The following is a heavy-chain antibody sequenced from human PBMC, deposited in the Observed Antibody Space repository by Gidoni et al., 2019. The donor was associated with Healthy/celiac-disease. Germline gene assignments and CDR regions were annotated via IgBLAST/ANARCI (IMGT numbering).Heavy chain of an antibody. CDR3: ARSSGRPYYYYYYGMDV. V-gene: IGHV4-34*01. CDR1: GGSFSGYY. CDR2: INQSGST. D-gene: IGHD3-10*01. J-gene: IGHJ6*02. Sequence: QVQLQQWGAGLLKPSETLSLTCAVYGGSFSGYYWSWIRQPPGKGLEWIGEINQSGSTNYNPSLKSRVTISVDTSKNQFSLKLSSVTAADTAVYYCARSSGRPYYYYYYGMDVWGQGTTVTVSS.